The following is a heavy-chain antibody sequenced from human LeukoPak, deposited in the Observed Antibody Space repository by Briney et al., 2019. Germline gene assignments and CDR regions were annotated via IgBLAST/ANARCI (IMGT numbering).Heavy chain of an antibody. CDR2: ISAYNGNT. D-gene: IGHD3-9*01. CDR3: ARRDDWDSYI. V-gene: IGHV1-18*01. J-gene: IGHJ4*02. CDR1: GYTFTRYG. Sequence: ASVKVSCKASGYTFTRYGISWVRQAPGQGREWMGWISAYNGNTNYAQKLQGRVTITTDTSSSTAYVELRSLISDDTAVYYCARRDDWDSYIWGQGTLVTVSS.